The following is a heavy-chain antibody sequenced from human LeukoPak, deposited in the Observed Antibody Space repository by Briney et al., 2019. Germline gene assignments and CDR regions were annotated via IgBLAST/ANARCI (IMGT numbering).Heavy chain of an antibody. CDR2: IYHSGST. V-gene: IGHV4-30-2*01. J-gene: IGHJ3*02. CDR1: GGSISCGGYS. D-gene: IGHD7-27*01. Sequence: SETLSLTCAVSGGSISCGGYSWSWIRQPPGKGLEWIGYIYHSGSTYYNPSLKSRVTISVDRSKNQFSLKLSSVTAADTAVYYCARGAGEPSDAFDIWGQGTMVTVSS. CDR3: ARGAGEPSDAFDI.